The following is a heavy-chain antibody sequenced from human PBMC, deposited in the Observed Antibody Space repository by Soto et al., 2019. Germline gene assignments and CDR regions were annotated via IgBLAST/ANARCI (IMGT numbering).Heavy chain of an antibody. CDR3: ASGSKRGGWPFFDY. V-gene: IGHV4-59*01. D-gene: IGHD6-19*01. CDR1: GGSFRGYY. J-gene: IGHJ4*02. Sequence: PSETLSLTCTVSGGSFRGYYWSWIRQPPGKGLEWIGYIYNSGSTNYNPSLKSRVTISVDTSKNQFSLKLSSVTAADTAVYYCASGSKRGGWPFFDYWGQGALVTVSS. CDR2: IYNSGST.